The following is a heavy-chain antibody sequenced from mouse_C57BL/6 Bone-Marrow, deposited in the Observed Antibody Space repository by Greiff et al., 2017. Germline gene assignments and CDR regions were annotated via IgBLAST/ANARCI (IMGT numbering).Heavy chain of an antibody. CDR2: IFPGSGST. V-gene: IGHV1-75*01. CDR3: ARGYYYGSSYVAWFAY. D-gene: IGHD1-1*01. Sequence: VQLQQSGPELVKPEASVKISCKASGYTFTDYYINWVKQRPGQGLEWIGWIFPGSGSTYYNEKFKGKATLTVDKSSSTAYMLLSSLTSEDSAVYFCARGYYYGSSYVAWFAYWGQGTLVTVSA. J-gene: IGHJ3*01. CDR1: GYTFTDYY.